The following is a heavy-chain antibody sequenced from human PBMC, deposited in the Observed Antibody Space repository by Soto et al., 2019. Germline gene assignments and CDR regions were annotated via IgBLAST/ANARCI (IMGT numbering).Heavy chain of an antibody. D-gene: IGHD5-18*01. J-gene: IGHJ4*02. CDR2: ISSSSSYI. CDR3: ASDKLPYSEDLNFDY. CDR1: GFTFSSYS. V-gene: IGHV3-21*01. Sequence: LRLSCAASGFTFSSYSMNWVRQAPGKGLEWVSSISSSSSYIYYADSVKGRFTISRDNAKNSLYLQMNSLRAEDTAVYYCASDKLPYSEDLNFDYWGQGTLVTVSS.